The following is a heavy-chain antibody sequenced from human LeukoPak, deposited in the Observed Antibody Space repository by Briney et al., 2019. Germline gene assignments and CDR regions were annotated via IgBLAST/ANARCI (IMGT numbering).Heavy chain of an antibody. J-gene: IGHJ6*03. CDR3: ARHLAVTPYYYYYMDV. CDR2: IYPGDSDT. CDR1: GYSFTSYW. V-gene: IGHV5-51*01. D-gene: IGHD2-21*02. Sequence: GESLKISCKGSGYSFTSYWIGWVRQMPGKGLEWMGIIYPGDSDTRYSPSFQGQVTISADRSISTAYLQWSSLKASDTVMYYCARHLAVTPYYYYYMDVWGKGTTVTVSS.